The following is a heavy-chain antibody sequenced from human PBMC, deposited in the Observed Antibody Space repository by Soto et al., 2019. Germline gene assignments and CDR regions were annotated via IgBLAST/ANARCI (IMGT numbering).Heavy chain of an antibody. CDR3: TRGLTTSAS. Sequence: EVQLVESGGGLVQPGGSLRLSCAASGFTFSNSWMNWVRQAPGKGLEWVANVKHDGTDKYYVDSVKGRFTVSRDNAQNARYLQMNSLRAEDTAVYYCTRGLTTSASWGRGTLVTVSS. CDR1: GFTFSNSW. V-gene: IGHV3-7*04. D-gene: IGHD4-17*01. J-gene: IGHJ4*02. CDR2: VKHDGTDK.